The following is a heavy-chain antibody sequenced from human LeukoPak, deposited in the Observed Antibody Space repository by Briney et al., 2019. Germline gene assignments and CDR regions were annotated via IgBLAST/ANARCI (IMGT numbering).Heavy chain of an antibody. Sequence: GGSLRLSCAASGLTFSRYAMNWVRQAPGKGLEWVSGISDSGYNTYYADSVKGRFTISRDNSKNMVYLQLNSLKVEDSAVYYCASKGAYSGFDPYDFWGQGTLVTVSS. J-gene: IGHJ4*02. CDR1: GLTFSRYA. CDR2: ISDSGYNT. CDR3: ASKGAYSGFDPYDF. V-gene: IGHV3-23*01. D-gene: IGHD5-12*01.